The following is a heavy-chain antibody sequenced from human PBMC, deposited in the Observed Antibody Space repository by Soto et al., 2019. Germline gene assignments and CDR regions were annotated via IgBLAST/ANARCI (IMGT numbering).Heavy chain of an antibody. CDR1: GFTFSSYG. CDR3: AKDLGHGGRGAFEI. Sequence: QVQLVESGGGVVQPGRSLRLSCAASGFTFSSYGMHWVRQAPGKGLEWVALISYDGSNKYYADSVKGRFTISRDNSKNTLYLQMNSLRTEDTAVYYCAKDLGHGGRGAFEIWGKGTMVTVSS. D-gene: IGHD7-27*01. CDR2: ISYDGSNK. J-gene: IGHJ3*02. V-gene: IGHV3-30*18.